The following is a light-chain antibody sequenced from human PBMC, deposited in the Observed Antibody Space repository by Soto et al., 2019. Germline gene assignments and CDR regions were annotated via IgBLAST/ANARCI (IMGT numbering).Light chain of an antibody. Sequence: EIVMTQSPATLSLSPGERAALSCRASQSINSELAWYQQKPGQPPRLLIYGASTRATGVPARFTGSESGSEFTLTITSLQSEDFAVYYCQQCHNWPLTFGQGTRLEI. J-gene: IGKJ2*01. V-gene: IGKV3-15*01. CDR2: GAS. CDR3: QQCHNWPLT. CDR1: QSINSE.